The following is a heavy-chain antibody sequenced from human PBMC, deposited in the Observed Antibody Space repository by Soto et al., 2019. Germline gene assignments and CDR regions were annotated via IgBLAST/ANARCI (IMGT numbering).Heavy chain of an antibody. CDR2: INPILSMS. V-gene: IGHV1-69*02. D-gene: IGHD3-10*01. CDR3: ASSYGSGYRAFDS. J-gene: IGHJ4*02. Sequence: QVQLVQSGAEVKKPGSSVRVSCKASGDTFNFYSINWVRQAPGVGLEWMGRINPILSMSNYAQRFQGRVTMTADKSTSTAYMELSSLRSEDTAMYYCASSYGSGYRAFDSWGQGALVTVSS. CDR1: GDTFNFYS.